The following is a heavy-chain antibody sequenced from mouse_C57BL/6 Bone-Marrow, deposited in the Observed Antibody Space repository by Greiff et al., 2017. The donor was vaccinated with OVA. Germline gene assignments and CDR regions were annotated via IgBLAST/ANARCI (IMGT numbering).Heavy chain of an antibody. V-gene: IGHV1-26*01. D-gene: IGHD1-1*01. J-gene: IGHJ2*01. CDR3: ARGYYYGSSNFDY. CDR2: INPNNGGT. Sequence: EVQLQQSGPELVKPGASVKISCKASGYTFTDYYMNWVKQSHGKSLEWIGDINPNNGGTSYNQKFKGKATLTVDKSSSTAYMELRSLTSEDSAVYYCARGYYYGSSNFDYWGQGTTLTVSS. CDR1: GYTFTDYY.